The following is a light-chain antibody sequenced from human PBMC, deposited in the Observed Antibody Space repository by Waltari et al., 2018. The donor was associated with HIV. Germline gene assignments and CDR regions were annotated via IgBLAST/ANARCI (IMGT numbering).Light chain of an antibody. V-gene: IGLV2-23*02. CDR3: CSYAGSPYV. Sequence: QSALTQPASVSGSPGQSTTTSCTGTSSDVGRYNLVSLYQQHPGKAPKLMIYEVNKRPSGVSNRFSGSKSGNTASLTISGLQAEDEADYYCCSYAGSPYVFGTGTKVTVL. J-gene: IGLJ1*01. CDR2: EVN. CDR1: SSDVGRYNL.